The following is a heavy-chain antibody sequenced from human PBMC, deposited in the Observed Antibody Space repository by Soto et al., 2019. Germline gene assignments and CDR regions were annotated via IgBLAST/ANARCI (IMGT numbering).Heavy chain of an antibody. CDR1: GFTFSSYA. V-gene: IGHV3-23*01. CDR2: ISGSGGST. CDR3: AKAPGLLLWFGELSDYYYGMDV. D-gene: IGHD3-10*01. J-gene: IGHJ6*02. Sequence: PGGSLRLSCAASGFTFSSYAMSWVRQAPGKGLEWVSAISGSGGSTYYADSVKGRLTISRDNSKNTLYLQMNSLRAEDTAVYYCAKAPGLLLWFGELSDYYYGMDVWGQGTTVTVSS.